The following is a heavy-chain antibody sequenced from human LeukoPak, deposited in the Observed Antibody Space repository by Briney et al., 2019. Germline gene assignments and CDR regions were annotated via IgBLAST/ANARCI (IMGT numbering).Heavy chain of an antibody. Sequence: GGSLRLSCAASGLSFSEYWKSWVRQAPGKGLEWVANTKQDGSDNYYVDSVKGRFTISRDTAKHSLYLQMNSLRAEDTVVYYCYANSGNWGQGTLVIVSS. V-gene: IGHV3-7*01. J-gene: IGHJ4*02. CDR1: GLSFSEYW. D-gene: IGHD2-2*01. CDR2: TKQDGSDN. CDR3: YANSGN.